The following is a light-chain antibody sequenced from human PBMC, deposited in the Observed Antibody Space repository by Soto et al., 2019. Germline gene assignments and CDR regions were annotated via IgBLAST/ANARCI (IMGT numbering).Light chain of an antibody. J-gene: IGLJ1*01. V-gene: IGLV2-14*01. CDR2: EVN. CDR1: SSDVGAYNY. Sequence: QSALTQPASVSGSPGQSITISCTGTSSDVGAYNYVSWYQQHPGKAPKLMIYEVNNRPSGVSNRFSGSKSGTTASLTISGLQAEDEADYYCSSYTTSSTYVFGTGTKVTVL. CDR3: SSYTTSSTYV.